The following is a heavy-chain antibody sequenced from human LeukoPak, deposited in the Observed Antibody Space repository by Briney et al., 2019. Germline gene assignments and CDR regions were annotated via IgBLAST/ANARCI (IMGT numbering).Heavy chain of an antibody. D-gene: IGHD3-3*01. J-gene: IGHJ3*02. V-gene: IGHV3-21*01. Sequence: GGPLRLSCAASGFTFSSYSMNWVRQAPGKGLEWVSSISSSSSYIYYADSVKGRFTISRDNAKNSLYLQMNSLRAEDTAVYYCARERYYDFWSGSNAFDIWGQGTMVTVSS. CDR1: GFTFSSYS. CDR3: ARERYYDFWSGSNAFDI. CDR2: ISSSSSYI.